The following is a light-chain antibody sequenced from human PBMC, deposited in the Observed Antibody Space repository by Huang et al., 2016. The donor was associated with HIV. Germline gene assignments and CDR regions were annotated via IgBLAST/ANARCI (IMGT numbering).Light chain of an antibody. CDR2: WAS. CDR1: RSDFYSSKNQHC. J-gene: IGKJ1*01. Sequence: DIVMTQSPDSLAVPLGERATINCKSSRSDFYSSKNQHCLAGYQRKPGQSRKLLMCWASTGEAGVAERCSGGGSGRGFTLTISSLQTEDVAVYYCRQYYSTPWTFGQGTKVEVK. CDR3: RQYYSTPWT. V-gene: IGKV4-1*01.